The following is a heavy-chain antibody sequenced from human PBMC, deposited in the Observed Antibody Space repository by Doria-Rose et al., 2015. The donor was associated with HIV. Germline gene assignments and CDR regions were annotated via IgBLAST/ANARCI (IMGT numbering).Heavy chain of an antibody. CDR3: ARIKSSRWYHKYYFDF. J-gene: IGHJ4*02. CDR2: IFSDDER. Sequence: QVTLKESGPVLVKPTETLTLTCTVSGVSLSSPGMGVSWIRQPPGKALEWLANIFSDDERSYKTSLKSRLTISSVTSKSQVVLTMTDVDRVDTATYYCARIKSSRWYHKYYFDFWGQGTLVIVSA. D-gene: IGHD6-13*01. V-gene: IGHV2-26*01. CDR1: GVSLSSPGMG.